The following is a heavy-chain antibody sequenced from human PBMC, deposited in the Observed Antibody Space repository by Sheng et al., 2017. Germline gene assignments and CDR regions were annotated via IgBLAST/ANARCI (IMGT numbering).Heavy chain of an antibody. D-gene: IGHD2-21*01. Sequence: EVQLVESGGGLVQPGGTLRLSCTASGFSFSTYGMGWVRQAPGKGLEWVSIISGDGRSTYYADSVKGRFSISRDNSKNLLYLQMNSLRAEDTALYYCAKGEGHSHGAFDIWGQGTMVTISS. V-gene: IGHV3-23*04. CDR2: ISGDGRST. CDR3: AKGEGHSHGAFDI. J-gene: IGHJ3*02. CDR1: GFSFSTYG.